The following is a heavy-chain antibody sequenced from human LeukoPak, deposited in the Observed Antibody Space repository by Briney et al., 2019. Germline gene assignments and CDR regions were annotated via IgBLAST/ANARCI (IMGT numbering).Heavy chain of an antibody. V-gene: IGHV4-39*01. D-gene: IGHD3-10*01. CDR2: ISYTGST. CDR3: ARLSPYLGAGSSAFPDDY. Sequence: SETLSVTCTVSGGSISTTTYYWGWLRQPPGKGPEWIGSISYTGSTYYNPSLKIRVTTSVDTSKNQFSLRLSSVTAADTAVYYCARLSPYLGAGSSAFPDDYWGQGTLVTVSS. CDR1: GGSISTTTYY. J-gene: IGHJ4*02.